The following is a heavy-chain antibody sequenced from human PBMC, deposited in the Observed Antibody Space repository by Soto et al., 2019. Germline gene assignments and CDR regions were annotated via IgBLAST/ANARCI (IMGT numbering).Heavy chain of an antibody. V-gene: IGHV3-64D*08. D-gene: IGHD5-12*01. CDR1: GFTFSSYA. CDR3: VNWGRRGYDWVDDAFDI. CDR2: ISSNGGST. Sequence: PGGSLRLSCSASGFTFSSYAMHWVRQAPGKGLEYVSAISSNGGSTYYADSVKGRFTISRDNSKNTLYLQMSSLRAEDTAVYYCVNWGRRGYDWVDDAFDIRGQGPMVTVS. J-gene: IGHJ3*02.